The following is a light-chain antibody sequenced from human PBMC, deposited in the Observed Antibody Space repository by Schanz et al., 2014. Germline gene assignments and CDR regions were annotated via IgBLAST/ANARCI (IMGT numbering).Light chain of an antibody. CDR3: SSYATTNTLV. Sequence: QSALTQPRSVSGSPGQSVTISCTGASSDVGGYNYVSWYQQHPGKAPKLIIYDVSRRPSGVPDRFSGSKSGNTASLTVSGLQAEDEADYYCSSYATTNTLVFGGGTKLTVL. CDR2: DVS. CDR1: SSDVGGYNY. J-gene: IGLJ2*01. V-gene: IGLV2-11*01.